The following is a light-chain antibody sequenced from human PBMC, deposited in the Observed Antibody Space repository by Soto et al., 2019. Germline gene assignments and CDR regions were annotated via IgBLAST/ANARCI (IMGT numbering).Light chain of an antibody. CDR3: QQRSVWPLT. J-gene: IGKJ4*01. V-gene: IGKV3-11*01. CDR1: QSIAGF. CDR2: DAS. Sequence: EIVLTQSPATLSLSPGERATLSCRASQSIAGFLAWFQQKPGQAPRLLIYDASNRATGIPARFSGSGFGTDFTLPVSNVEPEDFAIYYCQQRSVWPLTFGGGTKVEIK.